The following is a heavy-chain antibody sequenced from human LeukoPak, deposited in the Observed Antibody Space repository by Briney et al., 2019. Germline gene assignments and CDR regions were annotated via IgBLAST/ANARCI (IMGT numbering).Heavy chain of an antibody. J-gene: IGHJ6*03. Sequence: GGSLRLSCAASGFTFSSYSMNWVRQAPGKGLEWVSSISSSSSYIYYADSVKGRFTISRDNSKNTLYLQMKSLRAEDTAVYYCAKGGGYEAQYYYYYLDVWGKGTTVTISS. V-gene: IGHV3-21*01. CDR1: GFTFSSYS. D-gene: IGHD5-12*01. CDR2: ISSSSSYI. CDR3: AKGGGYEAQYYYYYLDV.